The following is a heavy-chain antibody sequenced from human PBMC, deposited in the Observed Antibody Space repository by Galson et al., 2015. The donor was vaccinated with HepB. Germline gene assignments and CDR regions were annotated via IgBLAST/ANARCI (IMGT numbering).Heavy chain of an antibody. CDR3: AKTAGWFDP. V-gene: IGHV3-11*01. D-gene: IGHD1-14*01. CDR2: ISNDGKTV. CDR1: GFIFSDYY. J-gene: IGHJ5*02. Sequence: GSLRLSCAVSGFIFSDYYMSWIRQTPGKGLEWISPISNDGKTVKYADSVKGRFTISRDNARKSLTLQMNSLRVEDTAIYYCAKTAGWFDPWSQGTLVTVSS.